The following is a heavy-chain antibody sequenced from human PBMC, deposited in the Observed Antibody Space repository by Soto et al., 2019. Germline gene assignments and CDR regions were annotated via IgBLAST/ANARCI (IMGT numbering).Heavy chain of an antibody. CDR2: ISYDGSNK. J-gene: IGHJ4*02. CDR3: AKSAGGTGTTYSFDY. D-gene: IGHD1-7*01. V-gene: IGHV3-30*18. Sequence: GGSLRLSCAASGFTFSSYGMHWVRQAPGKGLEWVAVISYDGSNKYYADSVKGRFTISRDNSKNTLYLQMNSLRAEDTAVYYCAKSAGGTGTTYSFDYWGQGTLVTVSS. CDR1: GFTFSSYG.